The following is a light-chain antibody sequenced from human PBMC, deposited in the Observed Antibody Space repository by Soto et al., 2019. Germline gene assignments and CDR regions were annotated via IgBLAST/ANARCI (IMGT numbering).Light chain of an antibody. CDR1: SSDVGSYNL. CDR2: EGS. V-gene: IGLV2-23*01. CDR3: CSYAGSSTHVV. Sequence: QSALTQPASVSGSPGQSITISCTGTSSDVGSYNLVSWYQKHPGKAPKLMIYEGSKRPSGVSNRFSGSKSGNTASLTISGLKAEDEADYYCCSYAGSSTHVVFGGGTKLTVL. J-gene: IGLJ2*01.